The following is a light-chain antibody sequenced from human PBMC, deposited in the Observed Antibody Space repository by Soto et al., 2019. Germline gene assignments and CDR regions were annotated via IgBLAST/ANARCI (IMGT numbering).Light chain of an antibody. J-gene: IGKJ1*01. CDR1: QIVRSGY. CDR3: KMYGLSLRRR. V-gene: IGKV3-20*01. CDR2: SAS. Sequence: EIVVTQSPGTLSXXPXXXXXRXXRAXQIVRSGYLGWFQHRPGQAPRLLVYSASTRATGIPDRFSGSGSGTDFTLTISRLEPEDSAVCYCKMYGLSLRRRFCHVSKVDIK.